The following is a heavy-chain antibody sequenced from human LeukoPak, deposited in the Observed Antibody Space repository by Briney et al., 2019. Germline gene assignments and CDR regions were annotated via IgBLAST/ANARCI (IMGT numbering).Heavy chain of an antibody. CDR1: GFTFDGYG. CDR3: AREHIVVVTAEYNWFDP. Sequence: GSLRLSCAASGFTFDGYGLSWVRQAPGKGLEWIGSIYYSGSTYYNPSLKSRVTISVDTSKNRFSLKLSSVTAADTAVYYCAREHIVVVTAEYNWFDPWGQGTLVTVSS. CDR2: IYYSGST. J-gene: IGHJ5*02. D-gene: IGHD2-21*02. V-gene: IGHV4-38-2*02.